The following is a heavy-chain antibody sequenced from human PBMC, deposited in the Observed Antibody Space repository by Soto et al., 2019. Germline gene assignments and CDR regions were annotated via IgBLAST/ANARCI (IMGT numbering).Heavy chain of an antibody. J-gene: IGHJ6*02. CDR2: IIPISDTT. CDR1: GGTFSSYA. V-gene: IGHV1-69*01. CDR3: ARSQGSSTSLEIYYYYYYGMDV. D-gene: IGHD2-2*01. Sequence: QVQLVQSGAEVKKPGSAVKVSCKASGGTFSSYAISWVRQAPGQGLVWMGGIIPISDTTNYAQKNQGRVTITADESTSTAYMELSSLRSEDTAVYYCARSQGSSTSLEIYYYYYYGMDVWGQGTTVTVSS.